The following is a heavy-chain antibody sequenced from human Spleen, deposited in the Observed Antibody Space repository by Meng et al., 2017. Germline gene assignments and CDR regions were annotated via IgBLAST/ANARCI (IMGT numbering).Heavy chain of an antibody. CDR2: IYYSGST. J-gene: IGHJ6*02. D-gene: IGHD3-10*01. CDR1: GGSISSCGYY. CDR3: ARDYYGSGSYYNVYGMDV. Sequence: QVQLPELGPGLVKPSQTLSLTCTVSGGSISSCGYYWSWIRQHPGKGLEWIGYIYYSGSTYYNPSLKSRVTISVDTSKNQFSLKLSSVTAADTAVYYCARDYYGSGSYYNVYGMDVWGQGTTVTVSS. V-gene: IGHV4-31*03.